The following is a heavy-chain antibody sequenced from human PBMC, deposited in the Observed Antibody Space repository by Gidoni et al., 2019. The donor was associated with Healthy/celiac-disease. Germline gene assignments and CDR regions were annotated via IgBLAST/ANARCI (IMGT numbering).Heavy chain of an antibody. Sequence: EVQLVESGGGLVQPGGSLRLSCAASGFPFSSYWMSWVRQAPGKGLEWVANIKQDGSEKYYVDSVKGRFTISRDNAKNSLYLQMNSLRAEDTAVYYCARDHKPYNWTEDWFDPWGQGTLVTVSS. D-gene: IGHD1-20*01. CDR3: ARDHKPYNWTEDWFDP. CDR1: GFPFSSYW. V-gene: IGHV3-7*01. CDR2: IKQDGSEK. J-gene: IGHJ5*02.